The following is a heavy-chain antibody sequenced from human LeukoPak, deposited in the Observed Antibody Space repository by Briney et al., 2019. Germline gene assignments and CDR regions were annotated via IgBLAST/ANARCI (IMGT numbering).Heavy chain of an antibody. Sequence: PSETLSLTCTVSGGSISSYYWSWIRQPPGKGLEWIGYIYTSGSTNYNPSLKSRVTISVDTSKNQFSLKLSSVTAADTAVYYCARQGSSGGLFDYWGQGTLVTVSS. D-gene: IGHD6-6*01. J-gene: IGHJ4*02. CDR1: GGSISSYY. CDR3: ARQGSSGGLFDY. V-gene: IGHV4-4*09. CDR2: IYTSGST.